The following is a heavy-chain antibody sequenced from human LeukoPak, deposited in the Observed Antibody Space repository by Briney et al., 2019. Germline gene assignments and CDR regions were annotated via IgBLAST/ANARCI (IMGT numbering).Heavy chain of an antibody. CDR3: ARDDSSTTVTTFDY. D-gene: IGHD4-17*01. CDR1: GFTFSSYS. CDR2: ISSHSSYI. J-gene: IGHJ4*02. Sequence: GGSLRLSCAASGFTFSSYSMNWVRQAPGKGLEWVSSISSHSSYINHADSVKGRFTISRDNAKNSLYLQINSLRAEDTAVYYCARDDSSTTVTTFDYWGQGTLVTVSS. V-gene: IGHV3-21*01.